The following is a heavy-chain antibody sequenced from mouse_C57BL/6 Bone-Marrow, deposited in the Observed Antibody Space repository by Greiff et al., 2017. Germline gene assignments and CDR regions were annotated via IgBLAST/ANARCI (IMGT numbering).Heavy chain of an antibody. Sequence: QVQLQQPGAELVKPGASVKLSCKASGYTFTSYWMHWVKQRPGRGLEWIGRIDPKSGGTKYNEKFKSKATLTVDKPSSTADMQLSSLTSEDSAVYYCARAPYYSNYEFAYWGQVTLVTVSA. D-gene: IGHD2-5*01. V-gene: IGHV1-72*01. J-gene: IGHJ3*01. CDR2: IDPKSGGT. CDR1: GYTFTSYW. CDR3: ARAPYYSNYEFAY.